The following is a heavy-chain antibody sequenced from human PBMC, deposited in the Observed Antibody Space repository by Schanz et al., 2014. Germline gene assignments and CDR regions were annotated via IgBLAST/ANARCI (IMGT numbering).Heavy chain of an antibody. CDR2: ISSSSSYI. J-gene: IGHJ4*02. Sequence: VQLVESGGGVVQPGRSLRLSCAASGFTFSDYAMSWVRQAPGKGLEWVSSISSSSSYIYYADSVKGRFTISRDNAKNSLYLQMNSLRAEDTAVYYCAKDLLYGAPMPLNHLDYWGQGTLVTVSS. CDR3: AKDLLYGAPMPLNHLDY. V-gene: IGHV3-21*04. D-gene: IGHD2-2*01. CDR1: GFTFSDYA.